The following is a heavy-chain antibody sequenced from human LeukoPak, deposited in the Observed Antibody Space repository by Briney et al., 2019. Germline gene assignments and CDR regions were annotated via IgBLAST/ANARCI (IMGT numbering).Heavy chain of an antibody. D-gene: IGHD1-26*01. V-gene: IGHV3-30-3*01. CDR2: ISYDGSNK. J-gene: IGHJ3*02. CDR1: GFTFSSYA. Sequence: GSLRLSCAASGFTFSSYAMPWGRQAPGKGLERVAVISYDGSNKYYADSVKGRFTISRDNSKNTLYLQMNSLRAEDTAVYYCARDLGGNYDAFDIWGQGTMVTVSS. CDR3: ARDLGGNYDAFDI.